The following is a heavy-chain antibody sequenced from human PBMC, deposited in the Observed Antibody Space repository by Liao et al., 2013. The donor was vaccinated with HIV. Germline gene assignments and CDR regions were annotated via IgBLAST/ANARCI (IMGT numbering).Heavy chain of an antibody. V-gene: IGHV4-34*11. J-gene: IGHJ6*03. CDR2: IYYNGGT. CDR1: GGSFSDYH. CDR3: AGSGNYYSPYFFYMDV. Sequence: QVHLQLWGAGLLKPSETLSLTCGVAGGSFSDYHWSWIRQPPGKGLEWIGYIYYNGGTDYNPSLKSRVILSVDTSKNQFSLRLSSVTAADTAVYYCAGSGNYYSPYFFYMDVWGKGTTVSVSS. D-gene: IGHD1-26*01.